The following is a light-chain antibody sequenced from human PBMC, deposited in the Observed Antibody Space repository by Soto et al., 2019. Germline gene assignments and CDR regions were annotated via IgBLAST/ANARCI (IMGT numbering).Light chain of an antibody. CDR2: AAS. CDR3: QQSYSTPPT. Sequence: DIQMTQSPSSLSESVGDRVTITCGASQSISSYLNWYQQKPGKAPKLLIYAASSLQSGVPSRFSGSGSGTDFTLTISSLQPEDFATYYCQQSYSTPPTFGQGTKLEIK. V-gene: IGKV1-39*01. J-gene: IGKJ2*01. CDR1: QSISSY.